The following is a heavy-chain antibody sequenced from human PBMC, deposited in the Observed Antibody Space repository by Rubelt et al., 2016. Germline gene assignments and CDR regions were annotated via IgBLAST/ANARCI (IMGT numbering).Heavy chain of an antibody. CDR1: GFTFGTYW. CDR2: IRQDGNEK. J-gene: IGHJ4*02. V-gene: IGHV3-7*01. Sequence: GGGLVQPGGSLRLSCAASGFTFGTYWMTWVRQPPGKGLEWVTNIRQDGNEKHYVDSVKGRFAVSRDNAKKTVYLQMISLGAEDTAVYYCARDLGTGSRTSLGYWGQGTLVTVSS. CDR3: ARDLGTGSRTSLGY. D-gene: IGHD2-8*02.